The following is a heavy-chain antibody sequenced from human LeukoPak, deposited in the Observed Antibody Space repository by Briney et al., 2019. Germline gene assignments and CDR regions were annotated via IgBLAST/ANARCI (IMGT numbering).Heavy chain of an antibody. V-gene: IGHV3-23*01. CDR2: ISGSGGST. D-gene: IGHD3-22*01. CDR3: AKVGPEYYYDSSGYSDY. CDR1: GFTFSSYA. J-gene: IGHJ4*02. Sequence: PGGSLRLSCAASGFTFSSYAMSWVRQAPGKGLEWVSAISGSGGSTYYADSVKGRFTISRDNSKNTLYLQMNSLRAEDTAVYYCAKVGPEYYYDSSGYSDYWGQGTLVTVSS.